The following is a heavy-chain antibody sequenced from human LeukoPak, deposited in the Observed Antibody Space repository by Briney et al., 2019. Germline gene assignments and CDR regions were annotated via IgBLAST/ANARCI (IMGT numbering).Heavy chain of an antibody. CDR2: IIPIFGTA. V-gene: IGHV1-69*13. D-gene: IGHD6-13*01. J-gene: IGHJ4*02. Sequence: GASVKVSCKAFGGTFSSYAISWVRQAPGQGLEWMGGIIPIFGTANYAQKFQGRVTITADESTSTAYMELSSLRSEDTAVYYCARAHLDSSWYSNYFDYWGQGTLVTVSS. CDR3: ARAHLDSSWYSNYFDY. CDR1: GGTFSSYA.